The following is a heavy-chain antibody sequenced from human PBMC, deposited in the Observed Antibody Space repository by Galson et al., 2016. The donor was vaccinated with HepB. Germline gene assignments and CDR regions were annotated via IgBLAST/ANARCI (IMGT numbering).Heavy chain of an antibody. CDR3: AKEHSRHGNPYFDY. D-gene: IGHD1-14*01. V-gene: IGHV3-23*01. Sequence: SLRLSCAASGFTFSNYAMSWVRQAPGKGLEWVSGLSDSGSAAYYADSVKGRFTISRDNSKNTLSLQMDSLGVEDTAVYYCAKEHSRHGNPYFDYWGQGTLVTVSS. J-gene: IGHJ4*02. CDR1: GFTFSNYA. CDR2: LSDSGSAA.